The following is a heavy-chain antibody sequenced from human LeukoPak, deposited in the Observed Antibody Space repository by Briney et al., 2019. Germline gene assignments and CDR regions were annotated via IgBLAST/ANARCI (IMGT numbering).Heavy chain of an antibody. D-gene: IGHD3-22*01. Sequence: SETLSLTCTASGGSISSYYWSWIRQPPGKGLEWIGYIYYSGSTNYNPSLKSRVTISVDTSKNQFSLKLSSVTAADTAVYYCARGTYYYDSSGYIYYYMDVWGKGTTVTISS. CDR1: GGSISSYY. J-gene: IGHJ6*03. V-gene: IGHV4-59*01. CDR2: IYYSGST. CDR3: ARGTYYYDSSGYIYYYMDV.